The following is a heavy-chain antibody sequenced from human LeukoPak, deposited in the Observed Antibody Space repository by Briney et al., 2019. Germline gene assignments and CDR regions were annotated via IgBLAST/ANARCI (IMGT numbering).Heavy chain of an antibody. CDR3: ARSGLYRAPFDY. J-gene: IGHJ4*02. V-gene: IGHV1-3*03. CDR1: GYTFTSYA. CDR2: INAGNGNT. D-gene: IGHD1-14*01. Sequence: WASVKVSCKASGYTFTSYAMHWVRQAPGQRLEWMGWINAGNGNTKYSQEFQGRVTITRDTSASTAYMELSSLRSEDMAVYYCARSGLYRAPFDYWGQGTLVTVSS.